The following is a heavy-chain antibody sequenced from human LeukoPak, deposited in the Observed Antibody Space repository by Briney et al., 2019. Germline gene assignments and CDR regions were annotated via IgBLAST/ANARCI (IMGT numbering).Heavy chain of an antibody. J-gene: IGHJ3*02. CDR2: IYSDGST. Sequence: PGGSLRLSCAASGFTVSSNHVNWVRQAPGKGLEWVSIIYSDGSTYYTDSVQGRFTISRDNSKNTLYLHMNNLRAEDTAIYYCARLKNGCFALDIWGQGTMVTVSS. CDR1: GFTVSSNH. V-gene: IGHV3-53*01. CDR3: ARLKNGCFALDI. D-gene: IGHD2-15*01.